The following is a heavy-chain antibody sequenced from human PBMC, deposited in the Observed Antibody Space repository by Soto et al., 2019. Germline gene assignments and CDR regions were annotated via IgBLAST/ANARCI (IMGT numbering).Heavy chain of an antibody. V-gene: IGHV3-23*01. CDR1: GFTFSSYA. CDR2: ISGSGAKT. J-gene: IGHJ4*02. Sequence: EVQLLESGGGLVQPGGSLRLSCEASGFTFSSYAMSWVRQAPGKGLEWVSTISGSGAKTYYADSVKGRFTISRDNSRDTLYLQMSSLRVEATAVYYCVRGGRDNDYWGQGTLVTVSS. D-gene: IGHD3-10*01. CDR3: VRGGRDNDY.